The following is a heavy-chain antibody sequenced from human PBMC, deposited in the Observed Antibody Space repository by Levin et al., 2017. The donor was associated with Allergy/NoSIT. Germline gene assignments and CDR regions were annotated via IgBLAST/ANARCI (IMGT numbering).Heavy chain of an antibody. CDR1: GFTFSSYA. J-gene: IGHJ5*02. Sequence: PGGSLRLSCAASGFTFSSYAMSWVRQAPGKGLEWVSAISGSSGSTYYADSVKGRFTISRDNSKNTLYLQMNSLRAEDTAVYYCARDGSSSRYNWFDPWGQGTLVTVSS. V-gene: IGHV3-23*01. CDR2: ISGSSGST. CDR3: ARDGSSSRYNWFDP. D-gene: IGHD1-26*01.